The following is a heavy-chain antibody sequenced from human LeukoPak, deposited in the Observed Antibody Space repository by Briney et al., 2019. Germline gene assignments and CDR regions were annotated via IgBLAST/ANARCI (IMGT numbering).Heavy chain of an antibody. V-gene: IGHV3-48*01. CDR1: GFTFSTYT. Sequence: PGGSLRLSCAASGFTFSTYTMNWVRQAPGKGLEWLSYITSSSNSIYYADSVKGRFTISRDNAKNSLYLQMDSLRAEDTAVYYCARASSGYGFYSNYWGPGALVTVSS. CDR3: ARASSGYGFYSNY. D-gene: IGHD3-22*01. J-gene: IGHJ4*02. CDR2: ITSSSNSI.